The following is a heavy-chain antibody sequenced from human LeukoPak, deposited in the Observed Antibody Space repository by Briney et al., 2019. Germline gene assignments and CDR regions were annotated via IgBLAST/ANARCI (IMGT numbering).Heavy chain of an antibody. CDR1: GGTFSSYA. D-gene: IGHD6-19*01. V-gene: IGHV1-69*04. J-gene: IGHJ4*02. CDR2: IIPILGIA. Sequence: SVKVSCKASGGTFSSYAISWVRQAPGQGLEWMGRIIPILGIANYAQKFQGRVTITADKSTSTAYMELSSLRSEDTAVYYCARGDGGWYYFDYWGQGTLVTVSS. CDR3: ARGDGGWYYFDY.